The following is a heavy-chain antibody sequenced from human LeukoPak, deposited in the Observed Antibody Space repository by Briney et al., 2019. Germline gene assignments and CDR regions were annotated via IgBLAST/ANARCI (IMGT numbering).Heavy chain of an antibody. CDR1: GGSISSSSYY. J-gene: IGHJ3*02. Sequence: PSETLSPTCTVSGGSISSSSYYWSWIRQPPGKGLEWIGYIYYSGSTNYNPSLKSRVIVSVDTSKNQFSLKLSSVTAADTAVYYCAGHGSGSYLGAFDIWGQGTMVTVSS. CDR3: AGHGSGSYLGAFDI. V-gene: IGHV4-61*01. CDR2: IYYSGST. D-gene: IGHD3-10*01.